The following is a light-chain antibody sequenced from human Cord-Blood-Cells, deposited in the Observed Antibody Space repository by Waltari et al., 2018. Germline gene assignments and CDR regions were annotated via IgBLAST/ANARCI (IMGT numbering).Light chain of an antibody. CDR2: DVI. Sequence: SALTQPASVSGSPGQSLTLACTGTSRAVGGYNYLSCNPQHPGQAPNRRLYDVIKRPSWVVNGFSSSKAGDPASLTISGLEAEDEADYYCSSYTRSSTWVFGGGAKLTVL. V-gene: IGLV2-14*03. CDR3: SSYTRSSTWV. J-gene: IGLJ3*02. CDR1: SRAVGGYNY.